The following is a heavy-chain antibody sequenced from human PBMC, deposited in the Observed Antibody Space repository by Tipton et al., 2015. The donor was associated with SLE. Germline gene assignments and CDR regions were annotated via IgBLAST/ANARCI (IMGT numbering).Heavy chain of an antibody. CDR2: IYPGDSDT. CDR3: ARRRGDLNWYFDL. CDR1: GYSFTSYR. J-gene: IGHJ2*01. Sequence: QLVQSGAEVKKPGESLKISWKGSGYSFTSYRIGWVRQMPGKGLEWMGIIYPGDSDTRYSPSSQGQVTISADKSISTAYLQWSSLKASDTAMYYCARRRGDLNWYFDLWGRGTLVTVSS. V-gene: IGHV5-51*03. D-gene: IGHD3-16*01.